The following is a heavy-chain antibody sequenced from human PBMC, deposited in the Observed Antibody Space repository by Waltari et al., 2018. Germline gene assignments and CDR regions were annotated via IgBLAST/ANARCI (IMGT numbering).Heavy chain of an antibody. Sequence: EEQLVESGGGLIQPGASLRVSCAVSGFTFHKYWMNWVRQSPGKGLVWVARINSDGSDTSYADFVKGRFTISRDNAKNTVYLQMKSLRAEDTAVYFCARVARKTYSRPVPGRDYYYGMDVWGLGTTVTVSS. CDR1: GFTFHKYW. J-gene: IGHJ6*02. CDR3: ARVARKTYSRPVPGRDYYYGMDV. V-gene: IGHV3-74*01. D-gene: IGHD1-26*01. CDR2: INSDGSDT.